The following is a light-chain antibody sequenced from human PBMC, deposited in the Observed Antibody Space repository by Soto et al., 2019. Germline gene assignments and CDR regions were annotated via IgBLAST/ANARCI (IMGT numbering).Light chain of an antibody. J-gene: IGLJ7*01. CDR1: YSNIGSNT. V-gene: IGLV1-44*01. CDR2: LNN. CDR3: ATWDDSLIGRV. Sequence: QPVLTQPPSASGTPGQRVTISCSGSYSNIGSNTVTWYQQFPGTAPKLLIYLNNQRPSGVPDRFSGSKSDTSASLAISALQPEDEADYFCATWDDSLIGRVFGGGTQLTVL.